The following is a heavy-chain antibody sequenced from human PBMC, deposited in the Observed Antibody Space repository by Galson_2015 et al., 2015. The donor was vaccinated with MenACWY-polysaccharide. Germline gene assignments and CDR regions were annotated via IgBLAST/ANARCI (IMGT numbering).Heavy chain of an antibody. V-gene: IGHV1-46*01. CDR1: GYTFTNYY. J-gene: IGHJ6*03. Sequence: SVKVSCKASGYTFTNYYIHWVRQAPGLGLEWMGVVKPSGGPPIQKQKFQGRVTMTSDTSTSTVYMEVRSLGSDDTAIYYCARAAYCTHYCYYYYYMDVWGKGTTVTVSS. CDR3: ARAAYCTHYCYYYYYMDV. CDR2: VKPSGGPP. D-gene: IGHD2-8*01.